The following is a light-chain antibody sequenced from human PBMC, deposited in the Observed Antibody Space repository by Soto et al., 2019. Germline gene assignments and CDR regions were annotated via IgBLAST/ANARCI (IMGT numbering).Light chain of an antibody. CDR1: QSVTTGC. V-gene: IGKV3-20*01. Sequence: IVLTQSPGTLSLSPGERATLSCRASQSVTTGCLAWYQQKPGQAPRLLIYGASSRATGIPDRFSGSGSETDFTLTISRLEPEDFGVYYCQQYGCSYTFGGGTKVE. CDR2: GAS. J-gene: IGKJ4*01. CDR3: QQYGCSYT.